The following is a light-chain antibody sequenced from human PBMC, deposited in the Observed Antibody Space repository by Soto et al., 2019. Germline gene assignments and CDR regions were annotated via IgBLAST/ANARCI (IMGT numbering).Light chain of an antibody. CDR3: GSYAGSNIV. Sequence: QSALTQPPSASGSPGQSVTISCTGTSSDVGGYNYVSWYQQHAGKAPKLMIYEVAKRPSGVPDRFSGSKSATTASLTVSGLEDEDEDDYYCGSYAGSNIVFGGGTKLTVL. CDR1: SSDVGGYNY. CDR2: EVA. V-gene: IGLV2-8*01. J-gene: IGLJ2*01.